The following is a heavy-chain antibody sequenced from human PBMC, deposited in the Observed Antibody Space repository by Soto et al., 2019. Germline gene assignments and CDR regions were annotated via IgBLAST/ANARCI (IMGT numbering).Heavy chain of an antibody. J-gene: IGHJ4*02. D-gene: IGHD5-18*01. V-gene: IGHV3-11*06. CDR1: TFSLSDYY. CDR3: ARSSHRGYFFDN. CDR2: SSSTTSYT. Sequence: QVHLVESGGGLVKPGGSLRLSCAASTFSLSDYYMSWIRHAPGRGLEWVAYSSSTTSYTNYADSVKGRFTILRDNAKNSLYLQMKSLRGEDTAVYYCARSSHRGYFFDNWGQGTLVTVSS.